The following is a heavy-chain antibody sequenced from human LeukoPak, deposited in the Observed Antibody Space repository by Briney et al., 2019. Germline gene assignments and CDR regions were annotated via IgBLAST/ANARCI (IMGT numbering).Heavy chain of an antibody. CDR3: ASGSKESGSRPYYYGMDV. D-gene: IGHD1-26*01. Sequence: QSGGSLRLSCAASGFTFSSYSMNWVRQAPGKGLEWVSYISSSSSTIYYADSVKGRFTISRDNAKNSLYLQMNSLRAEDTAVYYCASGSKESGSRPYYYGMDVWGQGTTVTVSS. J-gene: IGHJ6*02. CDR2: ISSSSSTI. CDR1: GFTFSSYS. V-gene: IGHV3-48*01.